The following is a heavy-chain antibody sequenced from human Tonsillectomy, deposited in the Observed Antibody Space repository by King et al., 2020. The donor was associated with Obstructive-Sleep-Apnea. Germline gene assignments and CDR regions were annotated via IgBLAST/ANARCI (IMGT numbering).Heavy chain of an antibody. V-gene: IGHV4-39*07. D-gene: IGHD3-9*01. J-gene: IGHJ3*02. CDR2: IYYSGST. Sequence: QLQESGPGLVKPSETLSLTCTVSGDSINSNSYYWGWIRQPPGKGLEWIGNIYYSGSTYYNPSLKSRVTISVDTSKNQFSLKLSSVTAADTAVYYCARDQGRYYVILTAPSPDAFDIWGQGTMVTVYS. CDR3: ARDQGRYYVILTAPSPDAFDI. CDR1: GDSINSNSYY.